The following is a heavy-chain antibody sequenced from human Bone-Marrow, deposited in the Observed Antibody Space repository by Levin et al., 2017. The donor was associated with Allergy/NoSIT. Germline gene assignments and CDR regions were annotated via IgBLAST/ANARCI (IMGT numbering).Heavy chain of an antibody. CDR1: GFTFSSYA. CDR2: ISGSGGST. CDR3: AKDCDAPYPDYYGMDV. Sequence: GESLKISCAASGFTFSSYAMSWVRQAPGKGLEWVSAISGSGGSTYYADSVKGRFTISRDNSKNTLYLQMNSLRAEDTAVYYCAKDCDAPYPDYYGMDVWGQGTTVTVSS. J-gene: IGHJ6*02. D-gene: IGHD2-21*01. V-gene: IGHV3-23*01.